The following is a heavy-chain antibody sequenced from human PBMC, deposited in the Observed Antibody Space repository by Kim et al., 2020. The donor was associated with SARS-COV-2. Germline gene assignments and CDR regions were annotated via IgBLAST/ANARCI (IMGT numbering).Heavy chain of an antibody. V-gene: IGHV1-69*13. Sequence: SVKVSCKASGGTFSSYAISWVRQAPGQGLEWMGGIIPIFGTANYAQQFQGRVTITADESTSTAYMELSSLRSEDTAVYYCAREMRYSGSDSNFDYWGQGTLVTVSS. CDR2: IIPIFGTA. CDR3: AREMRYSGSDSNFDY. J-gene: IGHJ4*02. D-gene: IGHD1-26*01. CDR1: GGTFSSYA.